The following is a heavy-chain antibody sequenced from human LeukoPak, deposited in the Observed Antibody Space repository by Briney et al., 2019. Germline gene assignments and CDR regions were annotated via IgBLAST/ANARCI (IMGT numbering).Heavy chain of an antibody. J-gene: IGHJ5*02. V-gene: IGHV4-59*01. CDR3: ARDQQQPLGFDP. D-gene: IGHD6-13*01. CDR2: IYYSGST. Sequence: SETLSLTCTVSGGSISSYYWSWIRQPPGKGLEWIGYIYYSGSTNYNPSLKSRVTISVDTSKNQFSLKLSSVTAADTAVYYCARDQQQPLGFDPWGQGTLVTVSS. CDR1: GGSISSYY.